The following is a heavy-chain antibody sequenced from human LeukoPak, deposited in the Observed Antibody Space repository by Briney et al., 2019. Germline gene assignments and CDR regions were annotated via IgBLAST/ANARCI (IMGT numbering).Heavy chain of an antibody. CDR3: ARDRCNGVCCTGDY. CDR1: GFTFSSYV. V-gene: IGHV3-74*01. D-gene: IGHD2-8*01. J-gene: IGHJ4*02. CDR2: ISHDGII. Sequence: GGSLRLSCETAGFTFSSYVMHWVRRTPGKGLVWVSRISHDGIISYADSVKGRFTISRDNAKNTLILQMNSLRVEDTAVYYCARDRCNGVCCTGDYWGQGTLVTVSS.